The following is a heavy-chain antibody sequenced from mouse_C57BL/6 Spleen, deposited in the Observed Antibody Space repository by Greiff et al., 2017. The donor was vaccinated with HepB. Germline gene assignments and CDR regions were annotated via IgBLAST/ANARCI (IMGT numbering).Heavy chain of an antibody. CDR2: IHPNSGST. CDR1: GYTFTSYW. CDR3: ARRVALYAMDY. Sequence: QVHVKQSGAELVKPGASVKLSCKASGYTFTSYWMHWVKQRPGQGLEWIGMIHPNSGSTNYNEKFKSKATLTVDKSSSTAYMQLSSLTSEDSAVYYCARRVALYAMDYWGQGTSVTVSS. J-gene: IGHJ4*01. D-gene: IGHD1-3*01. V-gene: IGHV1-64*01.